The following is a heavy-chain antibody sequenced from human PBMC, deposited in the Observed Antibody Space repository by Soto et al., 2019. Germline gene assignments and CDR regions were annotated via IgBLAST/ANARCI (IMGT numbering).Heavy chain of an antibody. V-gene: IGHV3-21*01. D-gene: IGHD4-4*01. CDR2: ISSSSSYI. CDR1: GFTFSSYS. Sequence: PGGSLRLSCAASGFTFSSYSMNWVRQAPGKGLEWVSSISSSSSYIYYADSVKGRFTISRDNAKNSLYLQMNSLRAEDTAVYYCEIEGTVLEDKEYYYGMEVWGQGKTVPVSS. J-gene: IGHJ6*02. CDR3: EIEGTVLEDKEYYYGMEV.